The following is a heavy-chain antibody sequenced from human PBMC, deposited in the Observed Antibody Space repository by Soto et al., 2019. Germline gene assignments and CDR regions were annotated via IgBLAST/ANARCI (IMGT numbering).Heavy chain of an antibody. CDR3: ARTKEWWLRYPSDY. V-gene: IGHV1-8*01. J-gene: IGHJ4*02. CDR2: MNPNSGNT. CDR1: GYTFTSYD. D-gene: IGHD5-12*01. Sequence: QVQLVQSGAEVKKPGASVKVSCKASGYTFTSYDINWVRQATGQGLEGMGCMNPNSGNTGYAQKFQGRVTMTRNTSISTAYMELSSLRSEDTAVYYCARTKEWWLRYPSDYWGQGTLVTVSS.